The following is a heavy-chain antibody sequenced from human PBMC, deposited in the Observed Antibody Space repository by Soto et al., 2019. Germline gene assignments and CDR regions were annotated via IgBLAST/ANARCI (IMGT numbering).Heavy chain of an antibody. Sequence: QVTLKESGPGLVKPTETLTLTCSVSGFPFTDPSLGVSWIRQPPGKALECLAHIFSNDDKSYSTTLKKTLTISKDTSKRQLVLTKSSMDPVDTATYFRARMVGHDNGEFGDYWVRGTRVIVSS. D-gene: IGHD4-17*01. J-gene: IGHJ4*02. CDR2: IFSNDDK. CDR3: ARMVGHDNGEFGDY. CDR1: GFPFTDPSLG. V-gene: IGHV2-26*01.